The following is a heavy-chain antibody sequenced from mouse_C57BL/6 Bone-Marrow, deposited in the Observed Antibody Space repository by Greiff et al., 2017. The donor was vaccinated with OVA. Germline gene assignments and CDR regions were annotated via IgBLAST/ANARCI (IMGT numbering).Heavy chain of an antibody. J-gene: IGHJ3*01. CDR2: INPNNGGT. V-gene: IGHV1-26*01. D-gene: IGHD4-1*01. CDR1: GYTFTDYY. CDR3: APNWERFAY. Sequence: VQLQQSGPELVKPGASVKISCKASGYTFTDYYMNWVKQSHGKSLEWIGDINPNNGGTSYNQKFKGKATLTVDKSSSTAYMELRSLTSEDSAVYYCAPNWERFAYWGQGTLVTVSA.